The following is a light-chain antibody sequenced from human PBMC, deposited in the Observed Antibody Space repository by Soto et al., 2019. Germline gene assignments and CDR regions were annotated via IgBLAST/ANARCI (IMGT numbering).Light chain of an antibody. Sequence: QPVLTQPSSLSASPGASASLTCTLRSGINVGMYRIYWYQQKPGSPPQYLRRYKSDSDKQQGSGVSSRFSGSKDASANAGIFPISGLLSEDEADYYCMIWHSSAWVFGVGTKLTVL. CDR3: MIWHSSAWV. CDR1: SGINVGMYR. CDR2: YKSDSDK. V-gene: IGLV5-45*03. J-gene: IGLJ3*02.